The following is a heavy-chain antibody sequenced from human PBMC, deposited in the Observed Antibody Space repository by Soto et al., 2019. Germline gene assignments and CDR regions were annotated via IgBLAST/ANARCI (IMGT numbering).Heavy chain of an antibody. V-gene: IGHV1-69*06. CDR1: GGTFSSYS. CDR3: ASERSYYYAMDV. J-gene: IGHJ6*02. CDR2: VIPIFGKP. Sequence: QVQLVQSGAEVKKSGSPVKVSCTASGGTFSSYSINWVRQAPGQGLEWMGGVIPIFGKPTYAQKFQGRLTITADKSTSTTYMELTSLRYDDTAVYYCASERSYYYAMDVWGQGTTVTVSS.